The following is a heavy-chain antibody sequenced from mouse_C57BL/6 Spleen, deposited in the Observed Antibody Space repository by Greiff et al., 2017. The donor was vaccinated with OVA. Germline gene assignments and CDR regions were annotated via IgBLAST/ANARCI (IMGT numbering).Heavy chain of an antibody. CDR3: ASQTYSAWFAY. V-gene: IGHV2-9-1*01. D-gene: IGHD1-1*01. CDR1: GFSFTSYA. Sequence: VKLVESGPGLVAPSQSLSITCTVSGFSFTSYAISWVRQPPGKGLEWLGVICTGGGTNYNSALKSRMSISKDNSKSQVFLKMNSLQTDDTARYYCASQTYSAWFAYWGQGTLVTVSA. CDR2: ICTGGGT. J-gene: IGHJ3*01.